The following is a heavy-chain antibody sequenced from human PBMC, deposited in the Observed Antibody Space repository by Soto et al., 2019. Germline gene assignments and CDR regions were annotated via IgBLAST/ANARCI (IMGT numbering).Heavy chain of an antibody. V-gene: IGHV3-23*01. D-gene: IGHD4-17*01. CDR2: ISIRGDYR. CDR1: GFTFSSSG. CDR3: ANHGGFDF. Sequence: EGQLLQSGGGLVQPGESLRLSCAASGFTFSSSGISWVRQAPGKGLEWVSSISIRGDYRYYADSVKGRFTISRDNSKNTLYLQMSRLTAEDTALYYCANHGGFDFWGQGTMVAVSS. J-gene: IGHJ3*01.